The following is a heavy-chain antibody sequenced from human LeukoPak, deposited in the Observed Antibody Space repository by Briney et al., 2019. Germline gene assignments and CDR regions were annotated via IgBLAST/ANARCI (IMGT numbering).Heavy chain of an antibody. CDR2: IYPGDSDT. Sequence: GESLKISCQGSGYSFTTYWIGWVRQMPGKGLECMGIIYPGDSDTRYSPSFQGQVTISADKSINTAYLQWGSLKASDTATYYCARQSGYSSNWGQGTLVTVSS. D-gene: IGHD5-18*01. V-gene: IGHV5-51*01. CDR3: ARQSGYSSN. CDR1: GYSFTTYW. J-gene: IGHJ4*02.